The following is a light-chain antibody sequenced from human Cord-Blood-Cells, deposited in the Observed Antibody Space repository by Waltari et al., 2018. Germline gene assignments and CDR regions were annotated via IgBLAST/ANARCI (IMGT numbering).Light chain of an antibody. J-gene: IGLJ3*02. Sequence: QAGLTQPPSVSKGLRQTATLTCTGNSNNAGNPGAAWLQQHQGHPPKLLSYRNNNRPSGISERLSASRSGNTASLTITGLQPEDEADYYCSAWDSSLSAWVFGGGTKLTVL. CDR3: SAWDSSLSAWV. V-gene: IGLV10-54*01. CDR2: RNN. CDR1: SNNAGNPG.